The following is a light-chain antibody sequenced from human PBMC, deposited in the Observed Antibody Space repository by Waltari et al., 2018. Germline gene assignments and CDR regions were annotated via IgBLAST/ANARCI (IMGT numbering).Light chain of an antibody. CDR2: GAS. V-gene: IGKV1D-12*01. CDR3: QQANSFPFT. Sequence: DPQMTQSPSSVSASVGDRVTMSCRTSQDVSNYLAWYQQKPGKAPKLLIYGASTLESGVPARFSGSGSGTEFTLAISSLQPDDFATYYCQQANSFPFTFGQGTRLEI. CDR1: QDVSNY. J-gene: IGKJ5*01.